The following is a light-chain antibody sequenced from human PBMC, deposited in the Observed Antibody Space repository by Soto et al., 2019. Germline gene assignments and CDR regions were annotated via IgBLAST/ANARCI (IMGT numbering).Light chain of an antibody. V-gene: IGKV3D-20*02. CDR2: AAS. Sequence: EIVLTQSPDTLSLSPWESATLSCRASQSVRSSYLAWYQQTPGQTPRLLIYAASSRATGIPDRFSGSGSGTDFSLTISRLEAEDFAVYYCQQRSNWPPTFGQGTRLEIK. J-gene: IGKJ5*01. CDR3: QQRSNWPPT. CDR1: QSVRSSY.